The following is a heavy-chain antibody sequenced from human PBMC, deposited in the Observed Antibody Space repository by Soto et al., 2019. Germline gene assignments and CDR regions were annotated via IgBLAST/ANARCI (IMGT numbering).Heavy chain of an antibody. CDR1: GYAFTSYG. Sequence: ASVKVSCKASGYAFTSYGISCVRQAPGQGLEWMGWISAYNGNTNYAQKLQGRVTMTTDTSTSTAYMELRSLRSDDTAVYYCARDYDFWSGFDYYYYGMDVWGQGTTVTVSS. V-gene: IGHV1-18*01. CDR2: ISAYNGNT. J-gene: IGHJ6*02. CDR3: ARDYDFWSGFDYYYYGMDV. D-gene: IGHD3-3*01.